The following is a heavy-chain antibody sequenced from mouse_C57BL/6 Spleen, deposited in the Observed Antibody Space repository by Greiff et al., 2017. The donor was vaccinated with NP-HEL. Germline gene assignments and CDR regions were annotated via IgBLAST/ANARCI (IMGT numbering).Heavy chain of an antibody. Sequence: EVQLQQSGPGLVKPSQSLSLTCSVTGYSITSGYYWNWIRQFPGNQLEWMGYISYDGSNNYNPSLKNRITITRDTSKNLYFLKLNSVTTEDTATYSCARGRYGSSFAYWGQGTLVTVSA. CDR2: ISYDGSN. D-gene: IGHD2-14*01. V-gene: IGHV3-6*01. CDR3: ARGRYGSSFAY. CDR1: GYSITSGYY. J-gene: IGHJ3*01.